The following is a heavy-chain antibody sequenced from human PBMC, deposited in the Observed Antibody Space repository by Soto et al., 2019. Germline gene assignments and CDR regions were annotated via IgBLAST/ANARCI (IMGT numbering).Heavy chain of an antibody. Sequence: ASVKVSCKAPGGTFSSYAISWVRQASGQGLEWMGGIIPIFGTANYAQKFQGRVTITADESTSTAYMELSSLRSEDTAVYYCAGGFYYYDSSGYYPPFDYWGQGTLVTVSS. CDR2: IIPIFGTA. CDR3: AGGFYYYDSSGYYPPFDY. CDR1: GGTFSSYA. J-gene: IGHJ4*02. V-gene: IGHV1-69*13. D-gene: IGHD3-22*01.